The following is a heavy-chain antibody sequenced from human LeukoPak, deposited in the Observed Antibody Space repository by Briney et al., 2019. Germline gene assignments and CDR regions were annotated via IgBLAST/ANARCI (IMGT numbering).Heavy chain of an antibody. J-gene: IGHJ4*02. CDR1: GYRFTSYW. D-gene: IGHD2-2*03. V-gene: IGHV5-10-1*01. CDR3: ARPLGYCSSTSCYYNY. Sequence: GESLKISCKGSGYRFTSYWISWVRQMPGKGLEWMGRIDPSDSYTNYSPSFQGHVTISADKSISTAYLQWSSLKASDTAMYYCARPLGYCSSTSCYYNYWGQGTLVTVSS. CDR2: IDPSDSYT.